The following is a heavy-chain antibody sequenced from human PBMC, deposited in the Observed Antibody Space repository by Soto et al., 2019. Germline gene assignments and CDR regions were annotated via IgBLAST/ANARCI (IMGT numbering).Heavy chain of an antibody. D-gene: IGHD3-22*01. CDR3: ARDRPPTYYYDSSGPTPYFDY. CDR1: GGTFSSYA. J-gene: IGHJ4*02. Sequence: QVQLVQSGAEVKKPGSSVKVSCKASGGTFSSYAISWVRQAPGQGLEWMGGIIPIFGTANYAQKFQGRVTITADESTSTADMELSSLRSEDTAVYYCARDRPPTYYYDSSGPTPYFDYWGQGTLVTVSS. V-gene: IGHV1-69*01. CDR2: IIPIFGTA.